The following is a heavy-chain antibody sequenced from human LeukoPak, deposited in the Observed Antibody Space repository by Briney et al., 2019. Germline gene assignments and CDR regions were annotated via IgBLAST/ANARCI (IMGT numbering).Heavy chain of an antibody. J-gene: IGHJ5*02. V-gene: IGHV1-2*02. D-gene: IGHD2-15*01. CDR1: GYTFTGYY. CDR2: INSNSGGT. CDR3: ARGGRYCSGGSCYFNWFDP. Sequence: ASVKVSCKASGYTFTGYYMHWVRQAPGQGLEWMGWINSNSGGTNYAQKFQGRVTMTRDTSISTAYMELSRLRSDDTAVYYCARGGRYCSGGSCYFNWFDPWGQGTLVTVSS.